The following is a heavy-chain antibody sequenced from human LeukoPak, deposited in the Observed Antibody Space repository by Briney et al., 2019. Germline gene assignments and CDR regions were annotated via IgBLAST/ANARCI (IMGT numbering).Heavy chain of an antibody. CDR2: INCSGGTT. CDR1: GYTFTNFY. D-gene: IGHD6-19*01. Sequence: ASVKVSCKTSGYTFTNFYLHWVRQAPGQGLEWMGIINCSGGTTNYAQKFQGRVSITRDTSTSAVYMDLSSLRSEDTAVYYCARPGKWVAGRAFDIWGQGTMVTVSS. CDR3: ARPGKWVAGRAFDI. J-gene: IGHJ3*02. V-gene: IGHV1-46*01.